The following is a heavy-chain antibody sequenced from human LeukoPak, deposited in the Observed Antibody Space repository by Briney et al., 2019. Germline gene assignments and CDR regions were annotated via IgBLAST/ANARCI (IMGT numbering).Heavy chain of an antibody. CDR2: INSDETST. J-gene: IGHJ4*02. CDR1: GFTFSNYW. CDR3: ASRRSTSFDY. Sequence: GGSLRLSCAASGFTFSNYWMHWVRQAPGKGLEWVSRINSDETSTNYADSVKGRFTISRDNAKNTLYLQMNSLRAEDTAVYYCASRRSTSFDYWGQGTLVTVSS. D-gene: IGHD5/OR15-5a*01. V-gene: IGHV3-74*01.